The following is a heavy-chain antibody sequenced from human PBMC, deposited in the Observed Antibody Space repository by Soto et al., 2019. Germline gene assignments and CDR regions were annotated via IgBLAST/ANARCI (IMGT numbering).Heavy chain of an antibody. D-gene: IGHD1-26*01. V-gene: IGHV4-61*01. Sequence: SETLSLTCAVSGYSISSSYYWSWIRQPPGKGLEWIGYIYYSGSTNYNPSLKSRVTISVDTSKNQFSLKLSSVTAADTAVYYCARGGGSYFGYYFDYWGQGTLVTVSS. CDR3: ARGGGSYFGYYFDY. J-gene: IGHJ4*02. CDR2: IYYSGST. CDR1: GYSISSSYY.